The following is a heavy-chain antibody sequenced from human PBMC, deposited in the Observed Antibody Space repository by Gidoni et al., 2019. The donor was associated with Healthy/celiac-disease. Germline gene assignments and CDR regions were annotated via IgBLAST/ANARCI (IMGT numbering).Heavy chain of an antibody. J-gene: IGHJ4*02. CDR3: ARDIGAGEDLWEY. D-gene: IGHD7-27*01. CDR1: GFTFSSYW. Sequence: EVQLVESGGGWVQPGGSLRLSCAASGFTFSSYWMRWVRQAHGKGLEWVANIKQVGSEKYYVDSVTGRFTISRDNTKNSLYLQMNSLRAEDTAVYYCARDIGAGEDLWEYWGQGTLVTVSS. CDR2: IKQVGSEK. V-gene: IGHV3-7*01.